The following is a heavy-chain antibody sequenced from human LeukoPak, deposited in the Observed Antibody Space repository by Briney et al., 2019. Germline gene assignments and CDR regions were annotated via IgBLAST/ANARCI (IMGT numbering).Heavy chain of an antibody. D-gene: IGHD3-22*01. CDR2: IVVGSGNT. CDR1: GFTFTSSA. V-gene: IGHV1-58*02. J-gene: IGHJ3*02. CDR3: AAALHYYYDSSGYSI. Sequence: SVKVSCKASGFTFTSSAMQWVRQARGQRLKWIGWIVVGSGNTNYAQKFQERVTITRDMSTSTAYMELSSLRSEDTAVYYCAAALHYYYDSSGYSIWGQGTMVTVSS.